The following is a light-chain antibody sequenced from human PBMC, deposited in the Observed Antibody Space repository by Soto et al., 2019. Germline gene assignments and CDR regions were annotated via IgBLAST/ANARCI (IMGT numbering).Light chain of an antibody. J-gene: IGKJ4*01. CDR2: DAS. Sequence: EIVLTQSPDILSLSPGERATLSCRASQSVSSNYLVWFQQKPGQAPRLVIYDASTRATGIPDRFSGSGSGPDFTLTISGLEPEDFAVYYCYQFGKAPLTFGGGTKVEIK. CDR1: QSVSSNY. V-gene: IGKV3-20*01. CDR3: YQFGKAPLT.